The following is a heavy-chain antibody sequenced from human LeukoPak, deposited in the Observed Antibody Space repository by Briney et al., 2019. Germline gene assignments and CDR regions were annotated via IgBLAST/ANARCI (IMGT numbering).Heavy chain of an antibody. V-gene: IGHV1-69*13. J-gene: IGHJ6*03. CDR2: IIPIFGTA. Sequence: GASVKVSCKASGYTFSAYYIHWVRQAPGQGLEWMGGIIPIFGTANYAQKFQGRVTITADESTSTAYMELSSLRSEDTAVYYCARVYKEQELGGYYYYYMDVWGKGTTVTVSS. CDR1: GYTFSAYY. CDR3: ARVYKEQELGGYYYYYMDV. D-gene: IGHD6-13*01.